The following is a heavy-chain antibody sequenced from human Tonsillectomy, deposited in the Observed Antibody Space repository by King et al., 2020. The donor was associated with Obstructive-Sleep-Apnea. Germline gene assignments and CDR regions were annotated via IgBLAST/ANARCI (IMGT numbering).Heavy chain of an antibody. CDR1: GISINTYY. CDR2: VYHIGRP. Sequence: VQLQESGPGLVKPSETLSLSCTVSGISINTYYWTWIRQPPGKGLEWIGYVYHIGRPSYNPSLKSRVTISLDTSKNQFSLKLTSLTAADTAHYYCARDAGEHYGMDVWGQGTTVTVAS. CDR3: ARDAGEHYGMDV. V-gene: IGHV4-59*01. D-gene: IGHD3-10*01. J-gene: IGHJ6*02.